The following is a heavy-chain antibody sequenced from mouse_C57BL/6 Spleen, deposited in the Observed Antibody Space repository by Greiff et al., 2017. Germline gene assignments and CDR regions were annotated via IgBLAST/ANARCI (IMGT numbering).Heavy chain of an antibody. D-gene: IGHD4-1*01. CDR3: ARSTGPWYFDV. J-gene: IGHJ1*03. CDR1: GYAFSSYW. Sequence: VKLQESGAELVKPGASVKISCKASGYAFSSYWMNWVKQRPGKGLEWIGQIYPGDGDTNYNGKFKGKATLTADKSSSTAYMQLSSLTSEDSAVYFCARSTGPWYFDVWGTGTTVTVSS. V-gene: IGHV1-80*01. CDR2: IYPGDGDT.